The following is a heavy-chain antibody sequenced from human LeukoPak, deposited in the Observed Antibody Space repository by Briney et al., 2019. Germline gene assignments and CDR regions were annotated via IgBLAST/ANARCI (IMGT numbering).Heavy chain of an antibody. CDR2: INPSGGST. J-gene: IGHJ3*02. V-gene: IGHV1-46*01. CDR1: GYTFTSYY. CDR3: AREARGSYVRAFYI. D-gene: IGHD1-26*01. Sequence: ASVKVSCTASGYTFTSYYMHWVRQPPAQGLEWVGIINPSGGSTSYAQKFQGRGTMTSATYTSTVYMELSSRRSEDTAVYYCAREARGSYVRAFYIWGQGKIVTVSS.